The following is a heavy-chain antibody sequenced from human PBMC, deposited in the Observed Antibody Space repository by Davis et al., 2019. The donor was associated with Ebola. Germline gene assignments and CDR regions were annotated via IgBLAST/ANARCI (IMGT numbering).Heavy chain of an antibody. Sequence: GGSLRLSCVASGFTFSTYGMHWVRQAPGKGLEWVAVISNDGSNKYYADSVKGRFLISRDNSKNTLYLQMNGLRAEDAAVYYCARGNFWSGYKWFDPWGQGTLVTVSS. J-gene: IGHJ5*02. D-gene: IGHD3-3*01. CDR3: ARGNFWSGYKWFDP. CDR1: GFTFSTYG. CDR2: ISNDGSNK. V-gene: IGHV3-30*03.